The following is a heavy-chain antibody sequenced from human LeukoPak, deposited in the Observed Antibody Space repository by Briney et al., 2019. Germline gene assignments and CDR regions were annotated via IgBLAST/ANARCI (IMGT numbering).Heavy chain of an antibody. J-gene: IGHJ4*02. CDR1: GFTFSSYA. V-gene: IGHV3-23*01. CDR2: ISGSGGST. D-gene: IGHD3-22*01. Sequence: GGSLRLSCAASGFTFSSYAMSWVRQAPGKGLEWVSAISGSGGSTYYADSVKGRFTISRDNSKNTLYLQMNSLRAEDTAVYYCAKDRDYDSSGYYFDYWGQGTLVTVSS. CDR3: AKDRDYDSSGYYFDY.